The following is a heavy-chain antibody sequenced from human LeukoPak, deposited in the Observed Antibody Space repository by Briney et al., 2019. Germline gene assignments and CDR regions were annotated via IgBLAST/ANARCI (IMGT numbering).Heavy chain of an antibody. CDR3: AELGITMIGGV. D-gene: IGHD3-10*02. V-gene: IGHV3-48*03. Sequence: GGTLRLSCAASGFTFSSYEMKWVRQAPGKGLQGGSYISSSGSTIYYADSVKSRFTISRDNAKNSLYLQMNSLRAEDTAVYYCAELGITMIGGVWGKGTTVTISS. CDR2: ISSSGSTI. J-gene: IGHJ6*04. CDR1: GFTFSSYE.